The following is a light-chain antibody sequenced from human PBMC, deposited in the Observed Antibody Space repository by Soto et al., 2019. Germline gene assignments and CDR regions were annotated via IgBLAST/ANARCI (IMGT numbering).Light chain of an antibody. Sequence: QSALSQPPSASGTPGQRVTISCSGSSSNIGRNTVNWYQQLPGTAPKLLIHSNNHRPSGVPDRFSGSKSGTSASLAISGLQSDDEADYYCATWDGSLSGWVFGGGTKVTVL. CDR2: SNN. V-gene: IGLV1-44*01. J-gene: IGLJ3*02. CDR1: SSNIGRNT. CDR3: ATWDGSLSGWV.